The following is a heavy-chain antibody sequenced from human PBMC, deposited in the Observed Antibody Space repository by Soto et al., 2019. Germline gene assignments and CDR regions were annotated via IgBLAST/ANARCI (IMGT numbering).Heavy chain of an antibody. CDR1: GYTITSYY. Sequence: ASVKVSCKASGYTITSYYLHWVRQAPGQGLEWMGIINPSGGSTGYAQKFQGRVTLTREMYTSTVYMELSSLRSDDTAVYYCARDVTAAGFDYWGQGTLVTVSS. CDR2: INPSGGST. D-gene: IGHD6-13*01. V-gene: IGHV1-46*01. J-gene: IGHJ4*02. CDR3: ARDVTAAGFDY.